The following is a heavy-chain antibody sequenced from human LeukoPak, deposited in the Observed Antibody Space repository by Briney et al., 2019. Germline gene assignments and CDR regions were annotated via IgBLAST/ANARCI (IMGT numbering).Heavy chain of an antibody. Sequence: GGSLRLSCAVSGFTFSTYTMHWVRQAPGKGLEWVALISSVGNNKDYADSVKGRFTISRDNSKNTLYLQMNSLRVEDTALYFCARGRYYMDYWGQGTLVTVSS. J-gene: IGHJ4*02. CDR1: GFTFSTYT. CDR3: ARGRYYMDY. CDR2: ISSVGNNK. V-gene: IGHV3-30-3*01.